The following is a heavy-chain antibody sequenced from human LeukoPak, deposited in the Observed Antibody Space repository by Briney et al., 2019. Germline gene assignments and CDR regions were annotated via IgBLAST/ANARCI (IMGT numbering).Heavy chain of an antibody. CDR1: GFTFSSYW. Sequence: GGSLRLSCEASGFTFSSYWMHWVRQDPGKGLVWVSRMNSDGSSTSHADSVRGRFTISRDNAKNTLYLQMNSLRAEDTAVYYCAREHNTAAAVDYWGQGTLVTVSS. CDR3: AREHNTAAAVDY. D-gene: IGHD6-13*01. CDR2: MNSDGSST. J-gene: IGHJ4*02. V-gene: IGHV3-74*01.